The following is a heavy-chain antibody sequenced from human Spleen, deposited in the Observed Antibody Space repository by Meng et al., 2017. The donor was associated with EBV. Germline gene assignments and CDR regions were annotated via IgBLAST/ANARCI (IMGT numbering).Heavy chain of an antibody. J-gene: IGHJ4*02. V-gene: IGHV4-4*02. CDR2: IFQTGNT. D-gene: IGHD3-9*01. CDR1: GDSISRSNW. CDR3: ARGGMEIFTGYSPLYYFDL. Sequence: VKLEESGPGLGKPSRTLSLTCAVSGDSISRSNWWSWVRQAPGKGLEWIGEIFQTGNTNYSPSLESRVTISLDKSKNQFSLQLRSVTAADTAVYYCARGGMEIFTGYSPLYYFDLWGQGTLVTVSS.